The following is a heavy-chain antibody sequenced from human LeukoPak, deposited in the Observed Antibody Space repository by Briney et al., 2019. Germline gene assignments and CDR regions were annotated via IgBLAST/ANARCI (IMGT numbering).Heavy chain of an antibody. Sequence: GGSRRLSCAASGFTFSDWFVSWIRQAPGTGLEWVSYISNSANTIYYADSVKGRFTISRDNAKKTVNLQMNSLRAEDTAIYYCARGHFGLDVWGQGTTVTVSS. CDR1: GFTFSDWF. J-gene: IGHJ6*02. CDR3: ARGHFGLDV. CDR2: ISNSANTI. V-gene: IGHV3-11*01.